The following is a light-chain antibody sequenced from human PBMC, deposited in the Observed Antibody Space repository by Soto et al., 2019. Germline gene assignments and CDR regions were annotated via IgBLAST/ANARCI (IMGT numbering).Light chain of an antibody. CDR1: QSVSSSY. V-gene: IGKV3-20*01. CDR3: QQYGSSLIGPMYT. J-gene: IGKJ2*01. CDR2: GAS. Sequence: ETVLTQSPGTLSLSPGERATLSCRASQSVSSSYLAWYQQKPGQAPRLLIYGASSRATGIPDRFSGSGSGTDFTLTISRLEPEDFAVYYCQQYGSSLIGPMYTFGQGTKLEIK.